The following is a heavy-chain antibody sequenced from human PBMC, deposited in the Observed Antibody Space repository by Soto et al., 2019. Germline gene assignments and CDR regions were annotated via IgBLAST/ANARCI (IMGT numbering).Heavy chain of an antibody. Sequence: PLRLACAGAGVTFRSYARHRVRQAPGKGLEWVAVISYDGSNKYYADSVKGRFTISRDNSKNTLYLQMNSLRAEDTAVYYCAREGLYAPDFNYWGQGTLVTVSS. D-gene: IGHD3-16*01. V-gene: IGHV3-30-3*01. CDR3: AREGLYAPDFNY. CDR2: ISYDGSNK. J-gene: IGHJ4*02. CDR1: GVTFRSYA.